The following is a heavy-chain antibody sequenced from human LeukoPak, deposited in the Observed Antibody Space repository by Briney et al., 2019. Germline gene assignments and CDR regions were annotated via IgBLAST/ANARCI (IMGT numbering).Heavy chain of an antibody. CDR2: INHSGST. V-gene: IGHV4-34*01. J-gene: IGHJ5*02. Sequence: SETLSLTCAVYGGSFSGYYWSWIRQPPGKGLEWIGEINHSGSTNYNPSLKSRVTISVDTSKNQFSLKLSSVTAADTAVYYCARARERWSGTTVRGVIGGYDPWGQGTLVTVSS. D-gene: IGHD3-10*01. CDR3: ARARERWSGTTVRGVIGGYDP. CDR1: GGSFSGYY.